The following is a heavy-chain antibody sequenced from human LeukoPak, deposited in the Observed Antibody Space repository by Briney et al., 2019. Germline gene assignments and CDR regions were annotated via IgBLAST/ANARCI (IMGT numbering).Heavy chain of an antibody. D-gene: IGHD3-10*01. CDR1: GGSFSGYY. Sequence: SETLSLTCAVYGGSFSGYYWSWIRQPPGKGLEWIGEINHSGSTNYNPSLKSRVTISVDTSKNQFSLKLSSVTAADTAVYYCGGGLLLFDYWGQGTLVTVSS. V-gene: IGHV4-34*01. CDR3: GGGLLLFDY. J-gene: IGHJ4*02. CDR2: INHSGST.